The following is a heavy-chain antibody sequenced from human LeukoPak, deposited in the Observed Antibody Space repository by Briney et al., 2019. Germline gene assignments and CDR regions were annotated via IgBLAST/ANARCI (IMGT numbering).Heavy chain of an antibody. CDR2: ISGSGGST. J-gene: IGHJ4*02. CDR1: GFTFSSYA. D-gene: IGHD6-13*01. CDR3: AKAPGDGSSSWYSDYFDY. Sequence: GGSLRLSCAASGFTFSSYAMSWVRQAPGEGLEWVSAISGSGGSTYYADSVKGRFTISRDNSKNTLYLQMNSLRAEDTAVYYCAKAPGDGSSSWYSDYFDYWGQGTLVTVSS. V-gene: IGHV3-23*01.